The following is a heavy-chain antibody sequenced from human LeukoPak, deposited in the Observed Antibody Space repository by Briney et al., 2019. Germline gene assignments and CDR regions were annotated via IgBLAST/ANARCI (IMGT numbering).Heavy chain of an antibody. J-gene: IGHJ4*02. D-gene: IGHD3-10*01. Sequence: GGSLRLYCAASGFTFSSYAMSWVRQAPGKGLEWVSAISGSGGSTYYADSVKGRFTISRDNSKNTLYLQMNSLRAEDTAVYYCAKGSTYGSGSYYMILYYFDYWGQGTLVTVSS. CDR3: AKGSTYGSGSYYMILYYFDY. CDR2: ISGSGGST. V-gene: IGHV3-23*01. CDR1: GFTFSSYA.